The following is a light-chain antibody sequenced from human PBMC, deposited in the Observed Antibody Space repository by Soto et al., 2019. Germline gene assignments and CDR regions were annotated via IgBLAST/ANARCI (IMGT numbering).Light chain of an antibody. CDR1: QGIHIH. Sequence: EIQLTQSPSFLAASEGDRGTIPCQASQGIHIHLAWYQQKPGKAPKLLIDSASTLQSGVPSRFSGSGSGTEFTLTINSMKPEDVATYYCQQLNSYPLTFGEGTKVDIK. V-gene: IGKV1-9*01. CDR2: SAS. CDR3: QQLNSYPLT. J-gene: IGKJ4*01.